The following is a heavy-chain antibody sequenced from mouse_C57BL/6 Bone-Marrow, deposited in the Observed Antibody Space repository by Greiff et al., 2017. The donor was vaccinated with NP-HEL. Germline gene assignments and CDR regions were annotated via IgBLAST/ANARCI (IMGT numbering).Heavy chain of an antibody. Sequence: VQLQQSGPGLVQPSQSLSITCTVSGFSLTSYGVHWVRQSPGKGLEWLGVIWSGGSTDYNAAFISRLSISKDNSKSQVFFKMNRLQADDTAIYYCARETYYDYDLDYWGQGTTLTVSS. D-gene: IGHD2-4*01. CDR2: IWSGGST. CDR3: ARETYYDYDLDY. J-gene: IGHJ2*01. CDR1: GFSLTSYG. V-gene: IGHV2-2*01.